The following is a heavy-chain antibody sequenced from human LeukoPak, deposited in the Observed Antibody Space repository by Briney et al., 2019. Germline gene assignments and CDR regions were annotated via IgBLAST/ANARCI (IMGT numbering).Heavy chain of an antibody. CDR1: GFTFSSYW. V-gene: IGHV3-7*01. Sequence: GGSLRLSCAASGFTFSSYWMSWVRQAPGKGLEWVANIKQDGSEKYYVDSVKGRFTISRDNAKNSLYLQMNSLRAEDTAVYYCARDVRGVIISSYYFDYWGQGTLVTVSS. CDR3: ARDVRGVIISSYYFDY. CDR2: IKQDGSEK. D-gene: IGHD3-10*02. J-gene: IGHJ4*02.